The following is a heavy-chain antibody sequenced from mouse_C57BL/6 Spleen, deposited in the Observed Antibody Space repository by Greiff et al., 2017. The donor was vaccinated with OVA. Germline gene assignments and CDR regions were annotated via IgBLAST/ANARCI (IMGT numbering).Heavy chain of an antibody. V-gene: IGHV5-4*01. CDR3: AREVGYEYDTSPFDY. J-gene: IGHJ2*01. Sequence: EVKLVESGGGLVKPGGSLKLSCAASGFTFSSYAMSWVRQTPEKRLEWVATISDGGSYTYYPDNVKGRFTISRDNAKNNLYLQMSHLKSEDTAMYYCAREVGYEYDTSPFDYWGQGTTLTVSS. CDR1: GFTFSSYA. CDR2: ISDGGSYT. D-gene: IGHD2-4*01.